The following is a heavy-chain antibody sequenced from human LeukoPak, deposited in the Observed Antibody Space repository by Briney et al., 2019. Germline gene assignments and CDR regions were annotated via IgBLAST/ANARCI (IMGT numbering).Heavy chain of an antibody. Sequence: SETLSLTCAVSGYSISSGYYWGWIRQPPGKGLEWIGSIYHSGSTYYNPSLKNRVTISVDTSKNQFSLKLSSVTAADTAVYYCARDLYSSSWYQTQYFDYWGQGTLVTVSS. V-gene: IGHV4-38-2*02. D-gene: IGHD6-13*01. CDR2: IYHSGST. CDR1: GYSISSGYY. J-gene: IGHJ4*02. CDR3: ARDLYSSSWYQTQYFDY.